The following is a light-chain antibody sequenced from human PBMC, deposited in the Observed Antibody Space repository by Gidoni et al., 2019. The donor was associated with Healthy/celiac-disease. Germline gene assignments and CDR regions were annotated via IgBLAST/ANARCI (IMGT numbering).Light chain of an antibody. Sequence: EILMTQSPATLSVSPGARATLSCRASQSVSSNLAWYQQKPGQAPRLLIYGASTRATGIPARFSGSGSGTEFTLTISSLQSEDFAVYYCQQYNNWPLTFGGXTKVEIK. V-gene: IGKV3-15*01. CDR3: QQYNNWPLT. J-gene: IGKJ4*01. CDR1: QSVSSN. CDR2: GAS.